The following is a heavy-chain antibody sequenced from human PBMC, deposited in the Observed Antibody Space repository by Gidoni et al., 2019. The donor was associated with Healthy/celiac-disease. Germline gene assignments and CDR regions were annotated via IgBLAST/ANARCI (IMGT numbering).Heavy chain of an antibody. CDR1: VYSIRSVYY. CDR3: ARHVAGTVTTDDAFDI. D-gene: IGHD4-17*01. J-gene: IGHJ3*02. CDR2: IYHSGST. Sequence: QVQLQDSGPALVKPSDTLSLTCPVSVYSIRSVYYWCWIRQPPGTGLEWIGSIYHSGSTYYNPSIKSRVTISVDTTKNQFSLKLSSVTAADTAVYYCARHVAGTVTTDDAFDIWGQGTMVTVSS. V-gene: IGHV4-38-2*01.